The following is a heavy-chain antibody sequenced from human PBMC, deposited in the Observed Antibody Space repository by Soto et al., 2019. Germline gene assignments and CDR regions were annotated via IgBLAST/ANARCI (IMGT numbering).Heavy chain of an antibody. CDR1: GFTFSSFG. V-gene: IGHV3-30*18. Sequence: SLRLSCAASGFTFSSFGMHWVRQALGKGLEWVAVISYDGSNKYYAESVKGRFTISRDDSKNTLYLQMNSLRPEDTAVYHCAKTAGYDYVWGSSGLDPWGQGTLVTVSS. J-gene: IGHJ5*02. CDR3: AKTAGYDYVWGSSGLDP. CDR2: ISYDGSNK. D-gene: IGHD3-16*01.